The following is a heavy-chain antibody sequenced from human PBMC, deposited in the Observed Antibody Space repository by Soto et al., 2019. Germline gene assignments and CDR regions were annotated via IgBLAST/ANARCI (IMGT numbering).Heavy chain of an antibody. D-gene: IGHD3-10*01. CDR2: IYYGGST. CDR1: GGSISSYY. CDR3: ARDTTMVRGVIRI. J-gene: IGHJ3*02. Sequence: TVSGGSISSYYWSWIRQPPGKGLEWIGYIYYGGSTNYNPSLKSRVTISVDTSKNQFSLKLSSVTAADTAVYYCARDTTMVRGVIRIWGQGTMVTVSS. V-gene: IGHV4-59*01.